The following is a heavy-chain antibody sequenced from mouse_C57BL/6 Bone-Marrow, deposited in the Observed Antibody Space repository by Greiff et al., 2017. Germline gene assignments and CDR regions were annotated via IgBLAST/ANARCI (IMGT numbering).Heavy chain of an antibody. J-gene: IGHJ2*01. D-gene: IGHD2-3*01. CDR2: IYPRSGNT. Sequence: VMLVESGAELARPGASVKLSCKASGYTFTSYGISWVKQRTGQGLEWIGEIYPRSGNTYYNEKFKGKATLTADKSSSTAYMELRSLTSEDSAVYFCARERLLLDYWGQGTTLTVSS. CDR1: GYTFTSYG. V-gene: IGHV1-81*01. CDR3: ARERLLLDY.